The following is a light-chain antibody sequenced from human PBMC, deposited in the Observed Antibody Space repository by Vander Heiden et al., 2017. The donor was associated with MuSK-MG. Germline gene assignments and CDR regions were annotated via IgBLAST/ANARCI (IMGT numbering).Light chain of an antibody. Sequence: QSPSSLSASVGDRVTITRRASQSNSSYLDWYQQKPGKAPKLLIYAASSLQSGVPSRFSGSGSGTDFTLTISRLHPEDFATYYCQQSDSTPRTFGQGTKMEIK. J-gene: IGKJ2*01. CDR3: QQSDSTPRT. CDR1: QSNSSY. V-gene: IGKV1-39*01. CDR2: AAS.